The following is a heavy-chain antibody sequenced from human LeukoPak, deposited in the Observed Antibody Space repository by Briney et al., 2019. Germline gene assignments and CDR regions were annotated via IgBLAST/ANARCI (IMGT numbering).Heavy chain of an antibody. Sequence: GGSLRLSCAASGFTFDDYGMSWVRQAPGKGLEWVSGINWNGGSTGYADSVKGRFTISRDNAKNSLYLQMNSLRAEDTALYYCARVVEIVVVVAATPYYFDYWGQGTLVTVSS. CDR3: ARVVEIVVVVAATPYYFDY. J-gene: IGHJ4*02. CDR1: GFTFDDYG. V-gene: IGHV3-20*04. CDR2: INWNGGST. D-gene: IGHD2-15*01.